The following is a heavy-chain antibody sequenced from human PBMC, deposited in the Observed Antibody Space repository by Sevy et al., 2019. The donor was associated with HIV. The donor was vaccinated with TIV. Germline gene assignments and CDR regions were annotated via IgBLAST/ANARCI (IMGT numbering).Heavy chain of an antibody. CDR1: GGTFSSYA. D-gene: IGHD4-17*01. Sequence: ASVKVSCKASGGTFSSYAISCVRQAPGQGLEWMGGIIPIFGTANYAQKFQGRVTITADESTSTAYMDLSSLRSEDTAVYYCARELDYGDYVGRLGPWGQGTLVTVSS. CDR2: IIPIFGTA. V-gene: IGHV1-69*13. J-gene: IGHJ5*02. CDR3: ARELDYGDYVGRLGP.